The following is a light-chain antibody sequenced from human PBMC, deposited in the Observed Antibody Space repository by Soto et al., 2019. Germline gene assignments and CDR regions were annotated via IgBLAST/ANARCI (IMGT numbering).Light chain of an antibody. CDR3: SSFTTRRTLV. V-gene: IGLV2-14*01. Sequence: QAALTHDASVSGAPGQPISIPCTGTSLAVGSFYSVSWDPHNPVKAHKLLIYDVSNRPSGVSSRFSGSKSCNTAYLSISGLKTEDEANYYCSSFTTRRTLVFGTGTKVTVL. CDR1: SLAVGSFYS. CDR2: DVS. J-gene: IGLJ1*01.